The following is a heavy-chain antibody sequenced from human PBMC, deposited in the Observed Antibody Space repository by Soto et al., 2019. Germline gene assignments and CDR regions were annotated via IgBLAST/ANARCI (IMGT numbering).Heavy chain of an antibody. D-gene: IGHD2-2*01. V-gene: IGHV3-21*06. CDR3: ARKIEVVPAAILPTFYYYGMDV. J-gene: IGHJ6*02. CDR1: GLTFSSYS. CDR2: ISSSSSYI. Sequence: GGSLRLSCAASGLTFSSYSMNWVRQAPGKGLEWVSSISSSSSYIYYADSVKGRFTISRDNAKNSLYLQMNSLRAEDTAVYYCARKIEVVPAAILPTFYYYGMDVWGQGTTVTVSS.